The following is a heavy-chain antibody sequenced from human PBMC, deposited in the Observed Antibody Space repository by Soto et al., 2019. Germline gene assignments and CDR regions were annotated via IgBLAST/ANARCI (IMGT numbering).Heavy chain of an antibody. CDR3: ARDMHAGFTTYFAP. D-gene: IGHD1-26*01. Sequence: TSGTLSLTYIVSGGPITAYHWIWILQFPGRGLDWIAYTSYTLNTSYSRSLQSRFTTSMYTSKNQLSLKVTSMTAADPAVYYCARDMHAGFTTYFAPRGQGTLVTVSS. CDR1: GGPITAYH. J-gene: IGHJ5*02. CDR2: TSYTLNT. V-gene: IGHV4-59*01.